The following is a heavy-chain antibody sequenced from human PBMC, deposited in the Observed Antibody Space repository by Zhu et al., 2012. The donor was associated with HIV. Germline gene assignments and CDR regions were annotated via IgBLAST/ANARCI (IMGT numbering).Heavy chain of an antibody. Sequence: QVQLQESGPGLVKPSETLSLTCTVSGGSISSSSYYWGWIRQPPGKGLEWIGSIYYSGSTYYNPSLKSRATISVDTSKNQFSLKLSSVTAADTAVYYCARPRGYAPRDAFDIWGQGDNGHRLF. CDR1: GGSISSSSYY. D-gene: IGHD5-12*01. J-gene: IGHJ3*02. V-gene: IGHV4-39*07. CDR2: IYYSGST. CDR3: ARPRGYAPRDAFDI.